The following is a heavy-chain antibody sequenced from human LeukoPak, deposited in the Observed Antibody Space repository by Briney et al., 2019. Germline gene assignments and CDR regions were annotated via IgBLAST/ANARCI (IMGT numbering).Heavy chain of an antibody. CDR1: GFIFRNYA. D-gene: IGHD3-9*01. J-gene: IGHJ4*02. CDR3: AKWGDYDILTGYYVSDF. CDR2: IPGSGDST. Sequence: PGASLRLSCAASGFIFRNYAMSWVRQAPGKGLEGVSAIPGSGDSTYYADSVKGRFTISRDNSKNTLYVEMNTLRAEDTAVYYCAKWGDYDILTGYYVSDFWGQGTLVTVSS. V-gene: IGHV3-23*01.